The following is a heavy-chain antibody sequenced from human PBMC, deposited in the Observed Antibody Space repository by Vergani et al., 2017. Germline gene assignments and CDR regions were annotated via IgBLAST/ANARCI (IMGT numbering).Heavy chain of an antibody. CDR3: ARAYYDYVWGSYPMNYYFYY. CDR2: IYYSGST. Sequence: QLQLQESGPGLVKPSETLSLTCTVSGGSISSSSYYWGWIRQPPGKGLEWIGSIYYSGSTYYNPSLKSRVTISVDTSKNQFSLKLSSVTAADTAVYYCARAYYDYVWGSYPMNYYFYYWGQGTLVTVSS. J-gene: IGHJ4*02. V-gene: IGHV4-39*07. D-gene: IGHD3-16*02. CDR1: GGSISSSSYY.